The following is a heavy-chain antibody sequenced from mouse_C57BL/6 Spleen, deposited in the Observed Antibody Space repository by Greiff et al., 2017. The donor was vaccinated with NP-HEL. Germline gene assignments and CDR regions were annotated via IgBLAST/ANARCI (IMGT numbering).Heavy chain of an antibody. CDR1: GFTFSDYG. J-gene: IGHJ2*01. CDR3: ARGPYYGSNFDY. V-gene: IGHV5-17*01. CDR2: ISSGSSTI. D-gene: IGHD1-1*01. Sequence: EVMLVESGGGLVKPGGSLKLSCAASGFTFSDYGMHWVRQAPEKGLEWVAYISSGSSTIYYADTVKGRFTISRDNAQNTLFLQMTSLRSEDTAMYYCARGPYYGSNFDYWGQGTTLTVSS.